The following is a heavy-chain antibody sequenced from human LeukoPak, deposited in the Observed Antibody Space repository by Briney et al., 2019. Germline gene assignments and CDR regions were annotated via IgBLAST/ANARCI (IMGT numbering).Heavy chain of an antibody. J-gene: IGHJ4*02. Sequence: GGSLRLSCAASGFTFSGSAMHWVRQASGKGLEWVSGINWNGGSTGYGDSVKGRFTISRDNAKNSLYLQMNSLRAEDTALYYCARVLLITAGGPIDYWGQGTLVTVSS. CDR2: INWNGGST. D-gene: IGHD6-13*01. V-gene: IGHV3-20*04. CDR3: ARVLLITAGGPIDY. CDR1: GFTFSGSA.